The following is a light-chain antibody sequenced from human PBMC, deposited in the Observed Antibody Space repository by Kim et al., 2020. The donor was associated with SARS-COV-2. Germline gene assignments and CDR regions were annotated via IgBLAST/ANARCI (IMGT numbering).Light chain of an antibody. CDR2: QDN. V-gene: IGLV3-1*01. J-gene: IGLJ2*01. CDR1: KLGDKY. CDR3: QTWDSTTVI. Sequence: SYELTQPPSVSVSPGQTARITCSGDKLGDKYTSWYQHKSGQSPVVVIYQDNKRPSGMTERFSGSSSGNTATLTISGTQPMDEADYYCQTWDSTTVIFGGGTQLTVL.